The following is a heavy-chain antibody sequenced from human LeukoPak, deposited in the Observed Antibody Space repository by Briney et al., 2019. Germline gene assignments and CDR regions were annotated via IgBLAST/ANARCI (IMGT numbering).Heavy chain of an antibody. CDR3: ARSYYYDSSGYYYTPYYYYYGMDV. CDR1: GFTVSSID. J-gene: IGHJ6*02. CDR2: IYSGGTT. D-gene: IGHD3-22*01. V-gene: IGHV3-53*01. Sequence: PGGSLRLSCAASGFTVSSIDMSWVRQAPGKGLEWVSVIYSGGTTYYADSVKGRFTISRDNSKNTLYLQMNSLRAEDTAVYYCARSYYYDSSGYYYTPYYYYYGMDVWGQGTTVTVSS.